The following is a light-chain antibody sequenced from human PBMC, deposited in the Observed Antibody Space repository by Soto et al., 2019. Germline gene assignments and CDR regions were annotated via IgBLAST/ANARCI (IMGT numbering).Light chain of an antibody. CDR2: EVS. V-gene: IGLV2-23*02. CDR3: CSYSSSSTDVV. J-gene: IGLJ2*01. Sequence: QSVLTQPASVSGSPGQSIAISCTGTNSDVGSDNFVSWFQQHPGKAPKLMIYEVSKRPSGVSDRFSGSTSCNTASRTISGLQAEDEADYYCCSYSSSSTDVVFGGGTKLTVL. CDR1: NSDVGSDNF.